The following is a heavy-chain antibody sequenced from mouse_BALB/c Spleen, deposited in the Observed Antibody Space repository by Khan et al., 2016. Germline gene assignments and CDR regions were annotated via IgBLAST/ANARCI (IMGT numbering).Heavy chain of an antibody. CDR1: GYSITSGYS. CDR2: IHYSGST. V-gene: IGHV3-1*02. D-gene: IGHD2-1*01. CDR3: ARGNYYGNYGYAMDY. Sequence: EVQLQESGPDLVKPSQSLSLTCTVTGYSITSGYSWHWIRQFPGNKLEWMGYIHYSGSTNYNPSPKSRISITRDKSKNQFFLQLNSVTTEDTATYYCARGNYYGNYGYAMDYWGQGTSVTVSS. J-gene: IGHJ4*01.